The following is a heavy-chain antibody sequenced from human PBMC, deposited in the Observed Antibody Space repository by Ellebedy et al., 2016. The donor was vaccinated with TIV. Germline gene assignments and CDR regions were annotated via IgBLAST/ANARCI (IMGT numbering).Heavy chain of an antibody. CDR2: IWYDGSNA. D-gene: IGHD5-18*01. Sequence: PGGSLRLSCAASGFTFSGFGIHWVRQAPGKGLEWVAIIWYDGSNAYYADSVKGRFTISRDNSKNTLYLQMNSLRGEDTAVYYCARDFDTAPMKTIFDYWGHGTLVTVSS. CDR1: GFTFSGFG. V-gene: IGHV3-33*01. J-gene: IGHJ4*01. CDR3: ARDFDTAPMKTIFDY.